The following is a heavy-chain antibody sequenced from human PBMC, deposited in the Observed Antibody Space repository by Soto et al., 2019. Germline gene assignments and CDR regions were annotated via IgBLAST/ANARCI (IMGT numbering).Heavy chain of an antibody. D-gene: IGHD5-12*01. CDR3: AREVATIITLYYYYGMDV. Sequence: QVQLVQSGAEVKKPGSSVKVSCKASGGTFSSYTISWVRQAPGQGLEWMGRIIPILGIANYAQKFQGRVTITADKSTSKAYMELSSLRSEDTAVYYCAREVATIITLYYYYGMDVWGQGTTVTVSS. CDR1: GGTFSSYT. J-gene: IGHJ6*02. V-gene: IGHV1-69*08. CDR2: IIPILGIA.